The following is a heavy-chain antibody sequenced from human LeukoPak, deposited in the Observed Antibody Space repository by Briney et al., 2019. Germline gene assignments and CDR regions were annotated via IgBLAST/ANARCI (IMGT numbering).Heavy chain of an antibody. CDR3: AKAIAARPGNWFDP. D-gene: IGHD6-6*01. CDR2: IIPIFGIA. V-gene: IGHV1-69*04. Sequence: GASVKVSCKASGGTFSSYAISWVRQAPGRGLEWMGRIIPIFGIANYAQKFQGRVTITADKSTSTAYMELSSLRSEDTAVYYCAKAIAARPGNWFDPWGQGTLVTVSS. CDR1: GGTFSSYA. J-gene: IGHJ5*02.